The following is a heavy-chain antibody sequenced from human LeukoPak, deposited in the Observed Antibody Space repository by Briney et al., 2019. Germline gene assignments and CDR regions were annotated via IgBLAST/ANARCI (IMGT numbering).Heavy chain of an antibody. CDR2: ISYDGSNK. V-gene: IGHV3-30-3*01. CDR1: GFTFSSYA. J-gene: IGHJ4*02. CDR3: ARASGMYFDY. Sequence: PGGSLRLSCAAPGFTFSSYAMHWVRQAPGKGLEWVAVISYDGSNKYYADSVKGRFTISRDNSKNTLYLQMNSLRAEDTAVYYCARASGMYFDYWGQGTLVTVSS.